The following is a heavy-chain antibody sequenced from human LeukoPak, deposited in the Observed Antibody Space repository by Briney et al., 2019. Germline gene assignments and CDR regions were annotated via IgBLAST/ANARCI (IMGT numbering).Heavy chain of an antibody. CDR2: IYYSGST. CDR3: ARLGRYYYDSSGYLSAIDY. CDR1: GGSISSSSYY. D-gene: IGHD3-22*01. J-gene: IGHJ4*02. Sequence: SETLSLTCTVSGGSISSSSYYWGWIRQPPGKGLEWIGSIYYSGSTYYNPPLKSRVTISVDTSKNQFSLKLSSVTAADTAVYYCARLGRYYYDSSGYLSAIDYWGQGTLVTVSS. V-gene: IGHV4-39*01.